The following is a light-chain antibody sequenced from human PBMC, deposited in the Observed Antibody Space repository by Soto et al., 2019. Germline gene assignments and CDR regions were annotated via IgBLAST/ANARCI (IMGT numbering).Light chain of an antibody. CDR3: SSYTRSGTYV. V-gene: IGLV2-14*01. J-gene: IGLJ1*01. CDR2: DAS. CDR1: SSDVGGYKA. Sequence: QSALSQPASVSGSPGQSITISCTGSSSDVGGYKAVSWYQQHPGKVPKLMIYDASNRPSGASNRFSGSKSGNTASLTISGLQAEDEADYYCSSYTRSGTYVFGTGTKVTVL.